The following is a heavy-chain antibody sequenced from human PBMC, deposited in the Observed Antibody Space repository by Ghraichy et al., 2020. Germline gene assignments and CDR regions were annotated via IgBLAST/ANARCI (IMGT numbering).Heavy chain of an antibody. D-gene: IGHD2/OR15-2a*01. CDR2: FSDTGTT. CDR1: GASLSSAY. CDR3: ARDEYSNTGGYFYYMNV. V-gene: IGHV4-59*01. Sequence: SETLSLTCTVSGASLSSAYWSWIRQSPGKRLEWIGYFSDTGTTNYNPSLQSRVSISADTSKNQFSLKLISVTAADSAVYYCARDEYSNTGGYFYYMNVCGKGTTVTVSS. J-gene: IGHJ6*03.